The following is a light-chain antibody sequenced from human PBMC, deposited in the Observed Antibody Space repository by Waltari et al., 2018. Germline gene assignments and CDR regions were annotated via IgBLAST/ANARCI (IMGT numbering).Light chain of an antibody. V-gene: IGLV2-14*03. CDR1: SSDGGDYYY. J-gene: IGLJ3*02. CDR2: DVS. Sequence: QSVLTQPASVSGSPGQTITISCTGTSSDGGDYYYVSWYQQHPGTAPKALIYDVSKRPAGVSNRFSGSKSGNTAFLTISGLQPEDEADYYCNSYTDTTWVFGGGTKLTVL. CDR3: NSYTDTTWV.